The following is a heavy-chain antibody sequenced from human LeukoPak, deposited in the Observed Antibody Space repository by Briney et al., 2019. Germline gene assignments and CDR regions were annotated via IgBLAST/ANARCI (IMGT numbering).Heavy chain of an antibody. CDR2: ISYDGSNK. J-gene: IGHJ6*02. D-gene: IGHD6-19*01. CDR3: ARDVGLESNGWYWDYYYYGMDV. CDR1: GFTFSSYA. V-gene: IGHV3-30-3*01. Sequence: GGSLRLSCAASGFTFSSYAMHWVRQAPGKGLEWVAVISYDGSNKYYADSVKGRFTISRDNSKNTLYLQMNSLRAEDTAVYYCARDVGLESNGWYWDYYYYGMDVWGQGTTVTVSS.